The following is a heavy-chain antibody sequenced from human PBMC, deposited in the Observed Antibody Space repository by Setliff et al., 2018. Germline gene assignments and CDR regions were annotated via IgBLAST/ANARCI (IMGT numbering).Heavy chain of an antibody. CDR2: VYDTGST. J-gene: IGHJ4*02. CDR1: TASMTYYY. CDR3: ASRDYYDNRGSLDF. D-gene: IGHD3-22*01. Sequence: SETLSLTCSVSTASMTYYYWSWIRQPPGKGLEWIGHVYDTGSTKYSPSLKGRVTISMDTSVNEFSLRLTSVTAADTAMYYCASRDYYDNRGSLDFWGQGTLVTVS. V-gene: IGHV4-59*08.